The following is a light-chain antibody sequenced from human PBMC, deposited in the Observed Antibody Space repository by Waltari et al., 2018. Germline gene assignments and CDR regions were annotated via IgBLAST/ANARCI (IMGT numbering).Light chain of an antibody. CDR1: QSVSSSY. CDR3: QQYGSSPRT. Sequence: EIVLTQSPGTLSLSPGERATLPCRASQSVSSSYLAWYQQKPGQAPRLLIYGASNRATGIPDRFSGSGSGTDFTLTVSRLEPEDFAVYYCQQYGSSPRTFGQVTKVEIK. CDR2: GAS. V-gene: IGKV3-20*01. J-gene: IGKJ1*01.